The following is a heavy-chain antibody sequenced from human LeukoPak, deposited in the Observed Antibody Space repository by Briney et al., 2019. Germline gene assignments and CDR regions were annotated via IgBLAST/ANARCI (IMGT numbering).Heavy chain of an antibody. CDR1: GFTFSSYS. Sequence: GGSLRLSCAASGFTFSSYSMNWVRQAPGKGLEWVSSISSSSYIYYADSVKGRFTISRDNAKNSLYLQMNSLRAEDTAVYYCARVPTGDDAFDIWGQGTMVTVSS. V-gene: IGHV3-21*01. CDR2: ISSSSYI. CDR3: ARVPTGDDAFDI. D-gene: IGHD7-27*01. J-gene: IGHJ3*02.